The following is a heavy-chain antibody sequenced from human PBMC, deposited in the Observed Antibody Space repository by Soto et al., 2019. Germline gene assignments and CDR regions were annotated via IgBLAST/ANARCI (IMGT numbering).Heavy chain of an antibody. CDR3: ARDLSMVRGVIDY. V-gene: IGHV3-30-3*01. Sequence: GGSLRLSXAASGFTFSSYAMHWVRQAPGKGLEWVAVISYDGSNKYYADSVKGRFTISRDNSKNTLYLQMNSLRAEDTAVYYCARDLSMVRGVIDYWGQGTLVTVSS. CDR2: ISYDGSNK. D-gene: IGHD3-10*01. J-gene: IGHJ4*02. CDR1: GFTFSSYA.